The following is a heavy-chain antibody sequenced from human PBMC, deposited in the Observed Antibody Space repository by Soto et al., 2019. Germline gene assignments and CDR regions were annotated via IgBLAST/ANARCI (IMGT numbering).Heavy chain of an antibody. CDR1: GFTFSSYG. J-gene: IGHJ2*01. CDR3: ARGDSSGWYHYWYFDL. Sequence: QVQLVESGGGVVQPGRSLRLSCAASGFTFSSYGMHWVRQAPGKGLEWVAVIWYDGSNKYYADSVKGRFTISRDNSKNTLYLQMNSLRAEDTAVYYCARGDSSGWYHYWYFDLWGRGTLVTVSS. D-gene: IGHD6-19*01. CDR2: IWYDGSNK. V-gene: IGHV3-33*01.